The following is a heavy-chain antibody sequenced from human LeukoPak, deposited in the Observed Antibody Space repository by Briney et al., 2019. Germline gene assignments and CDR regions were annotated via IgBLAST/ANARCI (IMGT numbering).Heavy chain of an antibody. V-gene: IGHV3-64D*09. J-gene: IGHJ4*02. CDR3: VKDLAAWIIAVAGVFDY. CDR2: ISSNGGST. D-gene: IGHD6-19*01. CDR1: GLTLSTYA. Sequence: GGSLRLSCSGSGLTLSTYAMHWVRQAPGKGLEYVSAISSNGGSTYYADSVKGRFTISRDNSKNTLYLQMSSLRAEDTAVYYCVKDLAAWIIAVAGVFDYWGQGTLVTVSS.